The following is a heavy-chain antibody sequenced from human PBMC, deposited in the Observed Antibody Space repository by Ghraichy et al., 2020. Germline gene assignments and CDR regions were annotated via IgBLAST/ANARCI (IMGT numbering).Heavy chain of an antibody. CDR2: IKPDGGET. V-gene: IGHV3-7*03. D-gene: IGHD2-2*01. CDR3: TRGARYCDSTTCVGLDY. CDR1: GFNFNSYW. Sequence: GGSLRLSCAASGFNFNSYWMTWVRQAPGKGLEWVANIKPDGGETFYLDSVKGRFTISRDNAMNSLYLQMSSLRADDAAVYYCTRGARYCDSTTCVGLDYWGQGTLVTVSS. J-gene: IGHJ4*02.